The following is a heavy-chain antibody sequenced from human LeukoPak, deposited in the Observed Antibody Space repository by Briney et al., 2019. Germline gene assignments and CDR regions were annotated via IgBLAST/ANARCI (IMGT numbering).Heavy chain of an antibody. CDR2: ISGGGVST. V-gene: IGHV3-23*01. CDR1: GFTFSSYA. CDR3: ARGESFAFDV. J-gene: IGHJ3*01. Sequence: GGSLRLSCAASGFTFSSYAMSWVRQAPGKGLEWVSVISGGGVSTYYADSVKGRFTVSRDNSRNTMYLQMNSLRAEDTAVYYCARGESFAFDVWGQGTMVTVSS.